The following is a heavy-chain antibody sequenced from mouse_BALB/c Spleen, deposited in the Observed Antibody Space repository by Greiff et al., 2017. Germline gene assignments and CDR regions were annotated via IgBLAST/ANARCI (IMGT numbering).Heavy chain of an antibody. J-gene: IGHJ4*01. Sequence: EVHLVESGPELVKPGASVKMSCKASGYTFTSYVMHWVKQKPGQGLEWIGYINPYNDGTKYNEKFKGKATLTSDKSSSTAYMELSSLTSEDSAVYYCARRELGLPMDYWGQGTSVTVSS. CDR3: ARRELGLPMDY. V-gene: IGHV1-14*01. CDR2: INPYNDGT. D-gene: IGHD3-1*01. CDR1: GYTFTSYV.